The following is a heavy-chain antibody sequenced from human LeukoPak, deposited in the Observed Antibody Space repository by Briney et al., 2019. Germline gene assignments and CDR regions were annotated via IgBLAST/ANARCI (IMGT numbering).Heavy chain of an antibody. D-gene: IGHD6-19*01. J-gene: IGHJ4*02. V-gene: IGHV3-66*01. CDR3: ARVAVAYFDY. Sequence: GGSLRLSCAASGFTVSSTYMGWVRQAPGKGLEWASVIYSGGAAYYPDSVKGRFTISRDLSKNTLYLQMSDLRAEDTAVYYCARVAVAYFDYWGQGTLVTVSS. CDR2: IYSGGAA. CDR1: GFTVSSTY.